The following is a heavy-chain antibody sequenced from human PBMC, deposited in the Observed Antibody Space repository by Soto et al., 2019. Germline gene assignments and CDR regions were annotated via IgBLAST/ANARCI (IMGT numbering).Heavy chain of an antibody. J-gene: IGHJ4*02. Sequence: SETLSLTCTVSGGSISSYYWSWIRQPPGEGLEWIGYIYHSGSTYYNPSLKSRVTISVDRSKNQFSLKLSSVTAADTAVYYCARAMTTVTTIDYWGQGTLVTVSS. CDR1: GGSISSYY. V-gene: IGHV4-59*12. CDR2: IYHSGST. CDR3: ARAMTTVTTIDY. D-gene: IGHD4-17*01.